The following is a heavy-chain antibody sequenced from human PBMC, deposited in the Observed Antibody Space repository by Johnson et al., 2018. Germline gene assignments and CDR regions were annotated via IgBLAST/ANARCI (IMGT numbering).Heavy chain of an antibody. CDR3: AKSDYYGRRGYPTIGAFDI. J-gene: IGHJ3*02. CDR1: GYTFTSYY. D-gene: IGHD3-22*01. V-gene: IGHV1-46*01. CDR2: INPSGGST. Sequence: VQLVESGAEVKKPGASVKVSCKASGYTFTSYYMHWVRQAPGQGLEWMGIINPSGGSTSYAQKFQGRVTMTRDTSTSTVYMEVSSLRSEDTAVYCCAKSDYYGRRGYPTIGAFDIWGQGTMVTVSS.